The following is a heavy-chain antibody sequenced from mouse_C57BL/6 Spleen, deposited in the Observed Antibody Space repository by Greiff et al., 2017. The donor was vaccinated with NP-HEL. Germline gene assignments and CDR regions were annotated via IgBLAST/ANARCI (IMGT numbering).Heavy chain of an antibody. CDR1: GYAFSSSW. D-gene: IGHD1-1*01. J-gene: IGHJ1*03. CDR2: IYPGDGDT. V-gene: IGHV1-82*01. CDR3: ARGNYGSSYPYWYFDV. Sequence: VQLQQSGPELVKPGASVKISCKASGYAFSSSWMNWVKQRPGKGLEWIGRIYPGDGDTNYNGKFKGKATLTADKSSSTAYMQLSSLTSEDSAVYFCARGNYGSSYPYWYFDVWGTGTTVTVSS.